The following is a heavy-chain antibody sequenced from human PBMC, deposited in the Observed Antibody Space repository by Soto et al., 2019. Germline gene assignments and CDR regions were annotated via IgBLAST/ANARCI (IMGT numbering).Heavy chain of an antibody. CDR1: GFTFSDYY. CDR2: ISPKSTYR. Sequence: PGGCLRLSCATCGFTFSDYYMSWIRQAPGKGLEWLSHISPKSTYRNYADSVKGRFTISRDNTKSSLFLQMNSLGVEDTAVYYCARGGGGGLFEHWGQGVLGTVSS. V-gene: IGHV3-11*06. CDR3: ARGGGGGLFEH. D-gene: IGHD2-21*01. J-gene: IGHJ4*02.